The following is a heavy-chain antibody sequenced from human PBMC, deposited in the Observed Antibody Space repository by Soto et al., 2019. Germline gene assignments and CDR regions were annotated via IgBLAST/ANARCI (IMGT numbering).Heavy chain of an antibody. V-gene: IGHV3-23*01. J-gene: IGHJ6*02. CDR1: GFTFSNFA. D-gene: IGHD1-1*01. CDR3: AKFEGALHHNYHMDV. CDR2: VYGGGNGA. Sequence: EMQLLESGGGLVQPGGSLRLSCAASGFTFSNFAMSWVRQAPGKGLEWVSGVYGGGNGALYADSVKSRFIISRDNSKNTLYLHMNSLRAGDTAVYYCAKFEGALHHNYHMDVWGQGTTVTVSS.